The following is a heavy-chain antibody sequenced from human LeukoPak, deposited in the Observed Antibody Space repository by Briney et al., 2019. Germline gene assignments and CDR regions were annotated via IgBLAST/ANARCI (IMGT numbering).Heavy chain of an antibody. Sequence: SVKVSCKASGGTFSSYAISWVRQAPGQGLEWMGGIIPIFGTANYAQKFQGRVTITADKSTSTAYMELSSLRSEDTAVYYCARGQTYDSSGIRGYYYYMDVWGKGTTVTVSS. CDR3: ARGQTYDSSGIRGYYYYMDV. CDR2: IIPIFGTA. V-gene: IGHV1-69*06. D-gene: IGHD3-22*01. J-gene: IGHJ6*03. CDR1: GGTFSSYA.